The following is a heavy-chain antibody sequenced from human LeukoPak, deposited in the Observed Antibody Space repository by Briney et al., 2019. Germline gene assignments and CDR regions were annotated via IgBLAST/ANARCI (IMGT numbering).Heavy chain of an antibody. V-gene: IGHV1-69*05. CDR1: GGTFSSYA. J-gene: IGHJ4*02. CDR3: ARLYSSSSVEGLYYFDY. CDR2: IIPIFGTA. Sequence: SVTVSCKASGGTFSSYAISWVRQAPGQGLEWMGGIIPIFGTANYAQKFQGRVTITTDESTSTAYMELSSLRSEDTAVYYCARLYSSSSVEGLYYFDYWGQGTLVTVSS. D-gene: IGHD6-6*01.